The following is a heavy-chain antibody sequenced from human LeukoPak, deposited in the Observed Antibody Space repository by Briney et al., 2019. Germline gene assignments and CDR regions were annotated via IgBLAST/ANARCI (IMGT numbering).Heavy chain of an antibody. V-gene: IGHV1-18*01. Sequence: ASVKVSCKASGYTFTSYGISWVRQAPGQGLEWMGWISAYNGNTNYAQKLQGRVTMTTDTSTSTAYMELRSLRSDDTAVYYCARRVWDGSGSYRYDYWGQGTLVTVSS. D-gene: IGHD3-10*01. CDR3: ARRVWDGSGSYRYDY. CDR1: GYTFTSYG. J-gene: IGHJ4*02. CDR2: ISAYNGNT.